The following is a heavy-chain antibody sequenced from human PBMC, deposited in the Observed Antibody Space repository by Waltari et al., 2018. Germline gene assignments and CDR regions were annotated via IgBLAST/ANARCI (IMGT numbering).Heavy chain of an antibody. CDR3: ARDFPAGYGAHDAFDI. Sequence: QVQLVQSGAEVKKPGSSVKVSCKASGGTFSSYAISWVRQAPGQGLEWMGGIIPSVGTATYAQKFQGRVTITADESTSTAYMELSSLRSEDTAVYYCARDFPAGYGAHDAFDIWGQGTMVTVSS. D-gene: IGHD5-18*01. CDR2: IIPSVGTA. J-gene: IGHJ3*02. V-gene: IGHV1-69*13. CDR1: GGTFSSYA.